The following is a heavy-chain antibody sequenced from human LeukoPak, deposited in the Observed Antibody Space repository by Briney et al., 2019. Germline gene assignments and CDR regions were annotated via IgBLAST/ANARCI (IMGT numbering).Heavy chain of an antibody. D-gene: IGHD3-3*01. Sequence: GASVKVSCKASGYTFTGYYMHWVRQAPGQGLEWMGWVNPNSGGTNYAQKFQGRVTMTRDTSISTAYMELSRLRPDDTAVYYCARDLFGYDFWSGYSGYFDYWGQGTLVTVSS. CDR3: ARDLFGYDFWSGYSGYFDY. J-gene: IGHJ4*02. CDR1: GYTFTGYY. V-gene: IGHV1-2*02. CDR2: VNPNSGGT.